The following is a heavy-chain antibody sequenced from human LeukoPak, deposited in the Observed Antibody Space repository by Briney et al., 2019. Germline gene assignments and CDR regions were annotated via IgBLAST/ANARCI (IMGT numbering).Heavy chain of an antibody. J-gene: IGHJ4*02. CDR1: GGSISSSSYY. Sequence: PSETLSLTCTVSGGSISSSSYYWGWIRQPPGKGLEWIGSIYYSGSTYYNPSLKSRFTISVDTSKNQFSLKLSSVTAADTAVYYCARRHYYGSGSYPPFDYWGQGTLVTVSS. CDR3: ARRHYYGSGSYPPFDY. CDR2: IYYSGST. D-gene: IGHD3-10*01. V-gene: IGHV4-39*01.